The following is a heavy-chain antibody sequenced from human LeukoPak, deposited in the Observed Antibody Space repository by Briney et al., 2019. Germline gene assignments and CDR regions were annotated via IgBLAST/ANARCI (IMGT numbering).Heavy chain of an antibody. Sequence: SETLSLTCTVSGGSISSSSYYWGWIRQPPGKGLEWIGSIYYSGSTNYNPSLKSRVTISVDTSKNQFSLKLSSVTAADTAVYYCARGIDDYSNYFDYWGQGTLVTVSS. D-gene: IGHD4-11*01. CDR2: IYYSGST. V-gene: IGHV4-39*07. J-gene: IGHJ4*02. CDR3: ARGIDDYSNYFDY. CDR1: GGSISSSSYY.